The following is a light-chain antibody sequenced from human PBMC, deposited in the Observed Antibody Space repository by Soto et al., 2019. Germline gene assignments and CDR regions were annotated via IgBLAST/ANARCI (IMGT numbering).Light chain of an antibody. Sequence: DIQMTQSPPSLSASVGDRVSITCRASQTIGTYVNWYQHKPGQAPKLLIYTASTLHTGVPSRFSGSGSGTHFTLTITSLRPEDLATYFCQQSHSTPFTFGPGTRVGLK. CDR3: QQSHSTPFT. CDR1: QTIGTY. CDR2: TAS. V-gene: IGKV1-39*01. J-gene: IGKJ3*01.